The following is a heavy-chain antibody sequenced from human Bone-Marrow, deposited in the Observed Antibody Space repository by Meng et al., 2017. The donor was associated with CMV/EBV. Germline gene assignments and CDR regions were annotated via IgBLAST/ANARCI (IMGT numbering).Heavy chain of an antibody. CDR1: GGSFSGYS. D-gene: IGHD3-3*01. V-gene: IGHV4-34*01. CDR3: ARDSTYYDFWSGYYGGDWYDP. Sequence: GSLRLSCAVYGGSFSGYSWSWIRQPPGKGLEWIGEINRRGSANHNLSLKSRVTISVDTSKNQFSLKLSSVTAADTAVYYCARDSTYYDFWSGYYGGDWYDPWGQGTLITVSS. CDR2: INRRGSA. J-gene: IGHJ5*02.